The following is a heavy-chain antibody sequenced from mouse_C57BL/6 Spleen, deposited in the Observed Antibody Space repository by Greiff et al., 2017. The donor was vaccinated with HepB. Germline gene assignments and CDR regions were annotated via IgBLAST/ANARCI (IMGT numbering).Heavy chain of an antibody. Sequence: EVKLMESGGGLVQPGESLKLSCESNEYEFPSHDMSWVRKTPEKRLELVAAINSDGGSTYYPDTMERRFIIARDNTKKTLYLQMSSLRSEDTALYDCARQAGLYWYFDVWGTGTTVTVSS. J-gene: IGHJ1*03. CDR1: EYEFPSHD. V-gene: IGHV5-2*01. CDR2: INSDGGST. CDR3: ARQAGLYWYFDV.